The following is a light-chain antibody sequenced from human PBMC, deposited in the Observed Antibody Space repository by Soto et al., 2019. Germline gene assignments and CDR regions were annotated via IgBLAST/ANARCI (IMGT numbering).Light chain of an antibody. CDR3: EQANNFLLY. CDR2: AAS. J-gene: IGKJ3*01. V-gene: IGKV1D-12*01. CDR1: QGISSW. Sequence: DIQMTQSPSSVSASVGDRVTITCRASQGISSWLAWYQQKPGKAPKLLIYAASSLQSGVPSRFSVSGSGTDSPLTNNGLQPEAFANDACEQANNFLLYFGSGTKVYIE.